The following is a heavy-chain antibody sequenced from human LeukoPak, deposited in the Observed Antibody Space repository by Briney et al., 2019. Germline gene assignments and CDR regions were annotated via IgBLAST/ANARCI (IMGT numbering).Heavy chain of an antibody. Sequence: GGSLRLSCAASGFTFSSYAMSWVRQAPGKGLEWASAISGSGGSTYYADSVKGRFTISRDNSKNTLYLQMNSLRAEDTAVYYCARAVARSGSYYWGYYYGMDVWGQGTTVTVSS. CDR2: ISGSGGST. CDR1: GFTFSSYA. D-gene: IGHD3-10*01. J-gene: IGHJ6*02. CDR3: ARAVARSGSYYWGYYYGMDV. V-gene: IGHV3-23*01.